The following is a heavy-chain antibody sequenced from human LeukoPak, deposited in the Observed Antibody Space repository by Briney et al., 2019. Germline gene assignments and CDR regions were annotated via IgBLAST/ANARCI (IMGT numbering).Heavy chain of an antibody. CDR2: IYPGDSDT. D-gene: IGHD5-12*01. Sequence: GESLKISCKGSGYSFTSYWIGWLRQLPGKGLEWMGIIYPGDSDTRYSPSFQGQVTISADKSISTAYLQWSSLKASDTAMYYCASSRGYSGYDPEPFDYWGQGTLVTVSS. CDR3: ASSRGYSGYDPEPFDY. CDR1: GYSFTSYW. V-gene: IGHV5-51*01. J-gene: IGHJ4*02.